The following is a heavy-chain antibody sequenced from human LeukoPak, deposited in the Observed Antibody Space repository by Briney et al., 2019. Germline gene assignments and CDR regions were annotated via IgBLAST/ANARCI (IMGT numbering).Heavy chain of an antibody. CDR2: IIPIFGTA. CDR3: ARGRGYSYGYFAW. V-gene: IGHV1-69*06. Sequence: ASVKVSCKASGGAFSSYAISWVRQAPGQGLEWMGGIIPIFGTANYAQKFQGRVTITADKSTSTAYMELSSLRSEDTAVYYCARGRGYSYGYFAWWGQGTLVTVSS. J-gene: IGHJ4*02. CDR1: GGAFSSYA. D-gene: IGHD5-18*01.